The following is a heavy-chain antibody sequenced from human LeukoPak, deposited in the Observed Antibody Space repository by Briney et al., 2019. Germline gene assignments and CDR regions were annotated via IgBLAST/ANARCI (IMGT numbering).Heavy chain of an antibody. J-gene: IGHJ3*02. CDR1: GFTFSSYG. V-gene: IGHV3-33*01. CDR3: ARDFCSGGSCYPDAFDI. CDR2: IWHDGTNT. Sequence: PGGSLRLSCAASGFTFSSYGMHWVRQAPGKGLEWVAVIWHDGTNTYYADSVKGRFTISRDNSKNTLYLQMNSLRAEDTAVYYCARDFCSGGSCYPDAFDIWGQGTMVTVSS. D-gene: IGHD2-15*01.